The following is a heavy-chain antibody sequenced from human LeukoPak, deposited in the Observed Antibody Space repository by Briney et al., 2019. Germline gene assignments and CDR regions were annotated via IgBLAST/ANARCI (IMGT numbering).Heavy chain of an antibody. CDR1: GFTFSSYG. CDR2: IRYDGSNK. Sequence: GGSLRLSCAASGFTFSSYGMHWVRQAPGKGLEWVAFIRYDGSNKYYADSVKGRFTISRDNSKNTLYLQMNSLRAEDTAVYYCARDDVAVAGVDYWGQGTPVTVSS. J-gene: IGHJ4*02. D-gene: IGHD6-19*01. CDR3: ARDDVAVAGVDY. V-gene: IGHV3-30*02.